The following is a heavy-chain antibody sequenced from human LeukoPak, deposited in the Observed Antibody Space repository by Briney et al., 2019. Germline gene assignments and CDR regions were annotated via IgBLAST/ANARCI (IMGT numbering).Heavy chain of an antibody. J-gene: IGHJ6*03. D-gene: IGHD3-3*01. V-gene: IGHV4-34*01. CDR3: ARDGTYYDFWSGYYRSSYYYYMDV. CDR2: INHSGST. CDR1: GGSFSGYY. Sequence: SETLSLTCAVYGGSFSGYYWSWIRQPPGKGLEWIGEINHSGSTNYNPSLKSRVTISVDTSKNQFSLKLSSVTAADTAVYYCARDGTYYDFWSGYYRSSYYYYMDVWGKGTTVTVSS.